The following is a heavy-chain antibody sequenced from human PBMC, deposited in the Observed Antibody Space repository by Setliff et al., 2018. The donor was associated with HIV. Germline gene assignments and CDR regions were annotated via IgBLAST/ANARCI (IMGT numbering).Heavy chain of an antibody. V-gene: IGHV3-21*01. Sequence: GGSLRLSCAASGFTFSSYSMNWVRRAPGKGLEWVSSISSSSSYIYYADSVKGRFTISRDNAKNSLYLQMNSLRAEDTAVYYCARDRPRGGGSLDAFDIWGQGTMVTVSS. D-gene: IGHD1-26*01. J-gene: IGHJ3*02. CDR2: ISSSSSYI. CDR3: ARDRPRGGGSLDAFDI. CDR1: GFTFSSYS.